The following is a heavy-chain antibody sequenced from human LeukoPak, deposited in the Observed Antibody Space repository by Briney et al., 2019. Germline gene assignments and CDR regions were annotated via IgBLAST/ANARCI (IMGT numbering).Heavy chain of an antibody. D-gene: IGHD3-9*01. CDR1: GFTFSTYW. CDR3: AREPRGYDILTGNYYYGMDV. J-gene: IGHJ6*02. CDR2: IKQDGSER. Sequence: GGSLRLSCAASGFTFSTYWMSWVRQAPGKGLEWVANIKQDGSERYYVDSVKGRFTISRDNAKNSLYLQMNSLRAEDTAVYYCAREPRGYDILTGNYYYGMDVWGQGTTVTVSS. V-gene: IGHV3-7*03.